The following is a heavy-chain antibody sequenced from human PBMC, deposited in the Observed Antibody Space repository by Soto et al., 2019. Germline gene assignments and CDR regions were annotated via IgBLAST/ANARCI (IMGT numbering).Heavy chain of an antibody. CDR3: ARGVGSSPPRY. V-gene: IGHV4-59*01. CDR1: GGSISVYY. Sequence: SETLSLTCTISGGSISVYYWSWIRQSPGQALEWIGYIYASGSPYYNPSLRSRVLISADTSKNQVSLELTSATAADTAVYFCARGVGSSPPRYWGRGTLVTVSS. D-gene: IGHD1-26*01. CDR2: IYASGSP. J-gene: IGHJ4*02.